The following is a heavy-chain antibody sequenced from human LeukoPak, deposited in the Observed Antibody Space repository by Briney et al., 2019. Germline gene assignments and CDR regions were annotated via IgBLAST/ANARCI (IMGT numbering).Heavy chain of an antibody. V-gene: IGHV3-7*01. CDR3: ARDGYCRSTSCFHGFDY. Sequence: GRSLRLSCAASGFTFRSYWMSCVRQAPRTGRGWVANIKQDVRENYYVDSVRGRFTVSRDNAKTSLYLQMISLRADDTAVYYCARDGYCRSTSCFHGFDYWGQGTLVTVSS. CDR1: GFTFRSYW. J-gene: IGHJ4*02. D-gene: IGHD2-2*01. CDR2: IKQDVREN.